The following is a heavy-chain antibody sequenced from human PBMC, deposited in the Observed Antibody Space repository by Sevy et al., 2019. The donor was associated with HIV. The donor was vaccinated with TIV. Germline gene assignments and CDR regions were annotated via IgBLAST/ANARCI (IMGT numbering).Heavy chain of an antibody. Sequence: ASVKVSCKDSGYTFTIYGISWVRQAPGQGLEWMGWISAYNGNTNYAQKLQGRVTMTTDTSTSTAYMELRSLRSDDTAVYYCASQRAAGPNYYYYTDVWGKGTTVTVSS. D-gene: IGHD6-13*01. J-gene: IGHJ6*03. CDR3: ASQRAAGPNYYYYTDV. CDR2: ISAYNGNT. CDR1: GYTFTIYG. V-gene: IGHV1-18*01.